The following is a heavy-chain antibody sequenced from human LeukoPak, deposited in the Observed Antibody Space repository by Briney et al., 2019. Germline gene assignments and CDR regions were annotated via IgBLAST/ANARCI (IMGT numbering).Heavy chain of an antibody. J-gene: IGHJ6*03. V-gene: IGHV4-34*01. CDR2: INPSGST. D-gene: IGHD3-22*01. CDR1: GGSFSGHH. Sequence: SETLYLTCAVYGGSFSGHHWTWIRQSPGKGLEWIGDINPSGSTYYNPSLKSRLTISVDTSKNQFSLKLRSVTAADTAVYYRARGRHDITMIVVVMTSVSYYLDVWGKGTTVTVS. CDR3: ARGRHDITMIVVVMTSVSYYLDV.